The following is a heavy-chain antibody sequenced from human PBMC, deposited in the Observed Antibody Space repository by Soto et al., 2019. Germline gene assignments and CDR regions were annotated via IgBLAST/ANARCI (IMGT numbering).Heavy chain of an antibody. V-gene: IGHV3-64*01. D-gene: IGHD3-3*01. Sequence: EVQLVESGGGLVQPGGSLRLCCAASGFTFSSYAMHWVRQAPGKGLEYVSAISSNGGSTYYANSVKGRFTISRDNSKNTLYHQMGSLRAEDMAVYYCARGPGRVTILLLYCMDVWGKGTTVTVSS. CDR2: ISSNGGST. CDR1: GFTFSSYA. J-gene: IGHJ6*03. CDR3: ARGPGRVTILLLYCMDV.